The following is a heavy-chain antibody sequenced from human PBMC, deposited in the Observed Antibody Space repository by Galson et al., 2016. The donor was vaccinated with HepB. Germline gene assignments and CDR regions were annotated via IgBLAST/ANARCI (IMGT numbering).Heavy chain of an antibody. J-gene: IGHJ1*01. Sequence: SVTVSCKASGYTFTNYGTSWVRQAPGQGLEWMGWISAYNGHTNYAQKLQGRVTMTTDTSTSTAYMELRSLRSEDTAVYYCATFLEYASSWFEDEYLQHWGQGTLVSGSA. CDR1: GYTFTNYG. CDR2: ISAYNGHT. CDR3: ATFLEYASSWFEDEYLQH. D-gene: IGHD6-13*01. V-gene: IGHV1-18*01.